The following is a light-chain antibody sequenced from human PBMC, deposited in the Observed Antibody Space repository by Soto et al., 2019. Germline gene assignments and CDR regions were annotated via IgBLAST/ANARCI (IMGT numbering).Light chain of an antibody. V-gene: IGKV3-20*01. CDR1: QSVSSSY. Sequence: EIVLTQSPGTLSLSPGERATLSCRASQSVSSSYVAWYQQKPGQAPRLLIYGASSRASGVPDRFSGSGSGTDFTLTFSRLEPEDFAVYYCQQYGSSAWTFGQGTKVEI. CDR2: GAS. J-gene: IGKJ1*01. CDR3: QQYGSSAWT.